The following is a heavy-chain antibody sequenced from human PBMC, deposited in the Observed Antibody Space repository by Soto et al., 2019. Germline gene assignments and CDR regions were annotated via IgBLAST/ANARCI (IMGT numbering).Heavy chain of an antibody. Sequence: QVQLVQSGAEEKKPGASVKVSCKASGYTFTSYAMHWVRQAPGQRLEWMGWINAGNGNTKYSQKFQGRVTITRDTSASTGYMELSSLRSEDTAVYYCARCSGYYAWDDYWGQGTLVTVST. CDR1: GYTFTSYA. V-gene: IGHV1-3*05. D-gene: IGHD3-22*01. CDR3: ARCSGYYAWDDY. CDR2: INAGNGNT. J-gene: IGHJ4*02.